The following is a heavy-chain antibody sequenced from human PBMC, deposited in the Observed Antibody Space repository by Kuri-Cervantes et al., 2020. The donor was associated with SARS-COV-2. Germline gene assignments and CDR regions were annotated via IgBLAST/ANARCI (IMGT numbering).Heavy chain of an antibody. J-gene: IGHJ4*02. CDR2: ISSGST. D-gene: IGHD2-15*01. CDR3: AREGMAAKDY. V-gene: IGHV3-48*03. CDR1: GFTFSSYE. Sequence: GESLKISCVASGFTFSSYEMNWVRQAPGKGLEWVSYISSGSTHYADSRKGRFTISRDNAKNPLYLQMNSLRAEDTAVYYCAREGMAAKDYWGQGTLVTVSS.